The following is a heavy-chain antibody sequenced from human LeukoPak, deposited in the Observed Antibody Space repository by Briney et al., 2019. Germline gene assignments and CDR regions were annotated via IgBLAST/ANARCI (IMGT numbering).Heavy chain of an antibody. CDR2: INHSGST. D-gene: IGHD2-21*01. J-gene: IGHJ3*02. CDR3: ARDLRGSGEGDGFDM. CDR1: GGTLSGYY. V-gene: IGHV4-34*01. Sequence: SETLSLTCGVFGGTLSGYYWTWIRQPPGKGLEWIGEINHSGSTNYNASLKSRVTISVDTSKNQFSLKLTSVTAADTAVYYCARDLRGSGEGDGFDMWGQGTMVTVSS.